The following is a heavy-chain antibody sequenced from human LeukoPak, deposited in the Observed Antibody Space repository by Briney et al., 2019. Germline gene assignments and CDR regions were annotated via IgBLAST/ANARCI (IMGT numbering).Heavy chain of an antibody. V-gene: IGHV4-34*01. Sequence: SETLSLTCAVYGGSFSGYYWSWIRQPPGKGLEWIGEINHSGSTNYNPSLKSRVTISVDTSKNQFSLKLSSVTAADTAVYYCARSYSGSCDYWGQGTPVTVSS. J-gene: IGHJ4*02. D-gene: IGHD1-26*01. CDR2: INHSGST. CDR1: GGSFSGYY. CDR3: ARSYSGSCDY.